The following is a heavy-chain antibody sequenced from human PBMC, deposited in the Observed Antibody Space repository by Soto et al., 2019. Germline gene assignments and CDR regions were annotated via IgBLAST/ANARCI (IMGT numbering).Heavy chain of an antibody. V-gene: IGHV1-8*01. J-gene: IGHJ4*02. CDR3: ASDTGYSSSWSTFDY. D-gene: IGHD6-13*01. Sequence: VPVNVSWKTSGYRYTSYDINWVRLAPGQGLEWMGWMNPNSGNTGYAQKFQGRVTMTRNTSISTAYMELSSLRSEDTAVYYCASDTGYSSSWSTFDYWGQGTLVTVSS. CDR2: MNPNSGNT. CDR1: GYRYTSYD.